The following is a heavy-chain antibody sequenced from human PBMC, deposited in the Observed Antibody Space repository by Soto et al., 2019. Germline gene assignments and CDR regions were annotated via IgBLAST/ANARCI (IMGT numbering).Heavy chain of an antibody. Sequence: QVQLQESGPGLEKASETLSLTCTVSGGSMSGYYWSWIRQPPGKGLEWIGFIYDSGTTNYNPSLNMRGTVSIDTSKNQFSPKLTSVTAADTAVYYCARVSHIVVVSAVRGAFDIWGQGTMITVPS. V-gene: IGHV4-59*01. J-gene: IGHJ3*02. CDR1: GGSMSGYY. CDR2: IYDSGTT. CDR3: ARVSHIVVVSAVRGAFDI. D-gene: IGHD2-21*02.